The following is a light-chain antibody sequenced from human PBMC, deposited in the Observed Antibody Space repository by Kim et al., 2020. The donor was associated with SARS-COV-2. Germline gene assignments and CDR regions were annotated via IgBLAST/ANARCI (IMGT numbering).Light chain of an antibody. CDR2: DAS. Sequence: SAVGDRVTITCRASQGIGTWLAWYQQKPGKAPKLLIFDASNLQSRVPSRFSGGGSGTQFTLTISSLQPDDYGTYFCQQYSRDSRTFGQGTKVDIK. CDR3: QQYSRDSRT. V-gene: IGKV1-5*01. J-gene: IGKJ1*01. CDR1: QGIGTW.